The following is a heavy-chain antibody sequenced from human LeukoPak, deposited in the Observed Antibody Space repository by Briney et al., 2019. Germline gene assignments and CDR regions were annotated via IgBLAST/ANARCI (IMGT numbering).Heavy chain of an antibody. CDR3: ARLRYFDWLSQSGGFDP. CDR1: GGSISSYY. V-gene: IGHV4-59*08. Sequence: SETLSLTCTVSGGSISSYYWSWIRQPPGKGLEWIGYIYYSGSTNYNPSLKSRVTISVDTSKNLFSLKLSSVTAADTAVYYCARLRYFDWLSQSGGFDPWGQGTLVTVSS. CDR2: IYYSGST. J-gene: IGHJ5*02. D-gene: IGHD3-9*01.